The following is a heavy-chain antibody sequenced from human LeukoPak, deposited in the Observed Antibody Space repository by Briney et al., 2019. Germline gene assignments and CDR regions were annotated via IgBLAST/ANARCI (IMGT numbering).Heavy chain of an antibody. V-gene: IGHV4-30-2*01. CDR3: ARDGSYSSSWYLDY. D-gene: IGHD6-13*01. CDR1: GGSISSGGYY. CDR2: IYHSGST. Sequence: PSETLSLTCTVSGGSISSGGYYWSWIRQPPGKGLEWIGYIYHSGSTYYNPSLKSRVTISVDRSKNQFSLKLSSVTAADTAVYYCARDGSYSSSWYLDYWGQGTQVTVSS. J-gene: IGHJ4*02.